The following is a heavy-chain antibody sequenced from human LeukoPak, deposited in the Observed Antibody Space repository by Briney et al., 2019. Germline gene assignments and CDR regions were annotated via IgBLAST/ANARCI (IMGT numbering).Heavy chain of an antibody. V-gene: IGHV4-39*07. Sequence: KPSETLSLTCTVSGGSISSSSYYWGWIRQPPGKGLEWIGSIYYSGSTYYNPSLKSRVTISVDTSKNQFSLKLSSVTAADTAVYYCAREGGPRIAAAGSLAWFDPWGQGTLVTVSS. J-gene: IGHJ5*02. CDR1: GGSISSSSYY. CDR3: AREGGPRIAAAGSLAWFDP. D-gene: IGHD6-13*01. CDR2: IYYSGST.